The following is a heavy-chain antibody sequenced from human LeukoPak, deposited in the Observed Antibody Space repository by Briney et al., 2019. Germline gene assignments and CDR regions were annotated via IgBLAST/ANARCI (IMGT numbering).Heavy chain of an antibody. Sequence: PGGSLRLSCAASGFTFSGFPMHWVRQAPGKGLEWVSSISSSSSYIYYADSVKGRFTIPRDNAKNSLYLQMNSLRAEDTAVYYCASGYSYGSRPYGMDVWGQGTTVTVSS. V-gene: IGHV3-21*01. J-gene: IGHJ6*02. CDR1: GFTFSGFP. D-gene: IGHD5-18*01. CDR3: ASGYSYGSRPYGMDV. CDR2: ISSSSSYI.